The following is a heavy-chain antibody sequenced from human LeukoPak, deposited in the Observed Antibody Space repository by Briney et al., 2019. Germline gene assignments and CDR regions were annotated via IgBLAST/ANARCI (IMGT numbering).Heavy chain of an antibody. CDR2: INPNSGGT. D-gene: IGHD1-7*01. CDR1: GYTFTGYY. V-gene: IGHV1-2*04. Sequence: ASVKVSCKASGYTFTGYYMHWVRQAPGQGLEWMGWINPNSGGTNYAQKFQGWVTMTRDTSISTAYMELSSLRSEDTAVYYCARSSYGGTRWFDPWGQGTLVTVSS. J-gene: IGHJ5*02. CDR3: ARSSYGGTRWFDP.